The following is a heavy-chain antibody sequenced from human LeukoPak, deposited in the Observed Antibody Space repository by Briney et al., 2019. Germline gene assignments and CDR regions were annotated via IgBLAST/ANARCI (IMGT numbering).Heavy chain of an antibody. CDR3: ARAWIMVTSHLDF. D-gene: IGHD2-21*02. CDR2: ISAHDGNT. Sequence: ASVKVSCKAPGYTFTSYGISWVRQAPGQGLEWMGWISAHDGNTNYAQRLQGRVTMTTDTSTSIAYMELRSLRSDDTAMYYCARAWIMVTSHLDFWGQGTLVTVSS. CDR1: GYTFTSYG. J-gene: IGHJ4*02. V-gene: IGHV1-18*01.